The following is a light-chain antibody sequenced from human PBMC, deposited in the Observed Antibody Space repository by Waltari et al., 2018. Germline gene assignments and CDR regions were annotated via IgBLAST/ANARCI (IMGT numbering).Light chain of an antibody. CDR2: KAN. V-gene: IGLV8-61*01. CDR3: ALYMGSGIWV. Sequence: QTVVTQEPSLSVSPGGTVTLTCALSSGSLSTTSYATWYQQTPGQAPRTLVYKANARFSRVPDRFSGSILGNTAALTITGAQADDESDYYCALYMGSGIWVFGGGTRLTVL. J-gene: IGLJ3*02. CDR1: SGSLSTTSY.